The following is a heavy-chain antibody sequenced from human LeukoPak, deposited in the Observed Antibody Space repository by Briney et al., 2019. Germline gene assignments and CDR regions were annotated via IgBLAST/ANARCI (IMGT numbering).Heavy chain of an antibody. Sequence: GRSLRLSCAASGFTFDDYAMHWVRQAPGKGLEWVSGISWNSGSIGYADSVKGRFTISRDNAKNSLYLQMNSLRAEDTAVYYCARDRGGRKQWLPQGYYYYVMDVWGQGTTVTVSS. CDR3: ARDRGGRKQWLPQGYYYYVMDV. CDR2: ISWNSGSI. V-gene: IGHV3-9*01. D-gene: IGHD6-19*01. CDR1: GFTFDDYA. J-gene: IGHJ6*02.